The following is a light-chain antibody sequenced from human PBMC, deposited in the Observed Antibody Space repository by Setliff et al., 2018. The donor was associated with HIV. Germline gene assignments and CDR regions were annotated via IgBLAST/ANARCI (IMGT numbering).Light chain of an antibody. CDR2: SIS. CDR1: SSDIGTYDY. Sequence: QSVLAQPASVSGSPGQSITISCTGTSSDIGTYDYVSWYQQYPGKAPKLMIYSISNRPSGVSIRFSGSKSGNTASLTISGLQAEDEADYYCCSYAGSRDVVFGGGTKVTVL. J-gene: IGLJ2*01. CDR3: CSYAGSRDVV. V-gene: IGLV2-14*03.